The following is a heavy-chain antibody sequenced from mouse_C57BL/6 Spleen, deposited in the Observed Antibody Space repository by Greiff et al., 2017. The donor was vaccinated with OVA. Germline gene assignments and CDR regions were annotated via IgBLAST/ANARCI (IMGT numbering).Heavy chain of an antibody. Sequence: VQLQQSGAELVMPGASVKLSCKASGYTFTSYWMHWVKQRPGQGLEWIGEIDPSDSYTNYNQKFKGKSTLTVDKSSSTAYMQLSSLTSEDSAVYYCARGPYDYDDLYYAMDYWGQGTSVTVSS. J-gene: IGHJ4*01. CDR2: IDPSDSYT. V-gene: IGHV1-69*01. CDR1: GYTFTSYW. CDR3: ARGPYDYDDLYYAMDY. D-gene: IGHD2-4*01.